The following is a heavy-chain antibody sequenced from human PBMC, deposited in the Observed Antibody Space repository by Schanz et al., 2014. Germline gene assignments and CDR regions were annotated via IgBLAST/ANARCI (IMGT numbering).Heavy chain of an antibody. D-gene: IGHD3-3*01. CDR3: ARSAGRDFWSGYYTRFDY. CDR2: IWYDENNK. V-gene: IGHV3-33*01. Sequence: QVQLVESGGGVVQFGRSLRLSCVASGFTFSSYGMHWVRQAPGKGLEWVAVIWYDENNKYYADSVKGRFTMSRDNSKNTLYLQMNSLRAEDTAVYYCARSAGRDFWSGYYTRFDYWGQGTLVTVSS. J-gene: IGHJ4*02. CDR1: GFTFSSYG.